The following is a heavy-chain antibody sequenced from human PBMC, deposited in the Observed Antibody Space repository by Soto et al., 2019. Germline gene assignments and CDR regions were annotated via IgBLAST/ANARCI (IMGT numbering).Heavy chain of an antibody. D-gene: IGHD5-12*01. CDR1: GGTFSHYD. V-gene: IGHV1-69*14. CDR2: IIPVFGTP. CDR3: AGGAGGYNPFARFDP. Sequence: QVQLVQSGAEVQKPGSSVKVSCKASGGTFSHYDIGWVRQAPGQGLEWMGGIIPVFGTPNYAKKFQGRVTIAADKSTNTLSMALNSLRSEDTAVYYCAGGAGGYNPFARFDPWGQGTVVSFSS. J-gene: IGHJ5*02.